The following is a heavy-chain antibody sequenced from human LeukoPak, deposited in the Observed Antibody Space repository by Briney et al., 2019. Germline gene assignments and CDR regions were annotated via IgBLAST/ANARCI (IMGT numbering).Heavy chain of an antibody. CDR2: IYYSGST. J-gene: IGHJ2*01. CDR1: GGSFSGYY. V-gene: IGHV4-59*01. CDR3: ARRGSFYDSSGYHTHWYFDL. D-gene: IGHD3-22*01. Sequence: SETLSLTCAVYGGSFSGYYWSWIRQPPGKGLEWIGYIYYSGSTNYNPSLKSRVTISVDTSKNQFSLKLSSVTAADTAVYYCARRGSFYDSSGYHTHWYFDLWGRGTLVTVSS.